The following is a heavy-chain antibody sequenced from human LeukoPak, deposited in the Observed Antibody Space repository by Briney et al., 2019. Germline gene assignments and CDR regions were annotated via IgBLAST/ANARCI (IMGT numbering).Heavy chain of an antibody. V-gene: IGHV1-18*01. CDR1: GYTFTSYG. CDR3: ARAVGPFDY. D-gene: IGHD1-26*01. Sequence: ASVKVSCKASGYTFTSYGISWVRQAPGQGLEWMGWINTYNGDTNYAQNLQGRVTMTTDTSTSTTYMELRSLRSDDTAVYYCARAVGPFDYWGQGTLVTVSS. J-gene: IGHJ4*02. CDR2: INTYNGDT.